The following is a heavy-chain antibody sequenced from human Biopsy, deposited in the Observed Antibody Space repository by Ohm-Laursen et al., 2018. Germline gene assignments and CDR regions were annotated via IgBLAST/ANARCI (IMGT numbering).Heavy chain of an antibody. D-gene: IGHD4-17*01. CDR2: IDSSAAST. V-gene: IGHV3-23*01. CDR3: ASDLNGDPSAFDY. Sequence: SLRLSCTASGFTFKNYAMNWVRQAPGKGLDWVSSIDSSAASTFNADSVKGRFTISRDNSKNTLFLQMNSLRAADTAIYYCASDLNGDPSAFDYWGQGTPVTVSS. J-gene: IGHJ4*02. CDR1: GFTFKNYA.